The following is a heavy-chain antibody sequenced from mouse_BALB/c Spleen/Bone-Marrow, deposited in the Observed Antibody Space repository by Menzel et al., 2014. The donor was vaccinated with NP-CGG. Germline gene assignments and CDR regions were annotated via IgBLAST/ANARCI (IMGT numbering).Heavy chain of an antibody. Sequence: QVQLQQSGAELMKPGASVKVSCKATGYTFSSYWIEWVKQRPGHGLEWIGEILPGSGNTNYNEKFKGKATFTADTSSNTAYMQLSSLTSEDSAVYYCARWALDAWFAYWGQGTLVTVSA. CDR2: ILPGSGNT. J-gene: IGHJ3*01. CDR3: ARWALDAWFAY. D-gene: IGHD3-1*01. V-gene: IGHV1-9*01. CDR1: GYTFSSYW.